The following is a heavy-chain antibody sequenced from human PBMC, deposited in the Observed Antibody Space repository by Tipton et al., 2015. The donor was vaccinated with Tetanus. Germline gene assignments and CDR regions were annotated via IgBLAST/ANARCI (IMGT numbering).Heavy chain of an antibody. J-gene: IGHJ3*02. CDR3: ATREDTALVIAESDAPDI. D-gene: IGHD5-18*01. V-gene: IGHV1-69*06. Sequence: QLVQSGAEVKKPGSSVKVSCKSSGGPFYKHGIDWVRQAPGQGLEWMGGIIPASGATNYAHKFQDRVSFSSDRSMSTAYMEVSSLRSADTAMYYCATREDTALVIAESDAPDIWGQGTMVTVSS. CDR2: IIPASGAT. CDR1: GGPFYKHG.